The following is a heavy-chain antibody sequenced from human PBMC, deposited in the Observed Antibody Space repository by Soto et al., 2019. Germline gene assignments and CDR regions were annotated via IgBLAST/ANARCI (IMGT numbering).Heavy chain of an antibody. CDR2: IYYSGST. CDR3: ARMFDNYVNGNWFDP. Sequence: LSLTCTVSGGSISSGGYYWSWIRQHPGKGLEWIGYIYYSGSTYYNPSLKSRVTISVDTSKNQFSLKLSSVTAADTAVYYCARMFDNYVNGNWFDPWGQGTLVTVSS. J-gene: IGHJ5*02. V-gene: IGHV4-31*03. D-gene: IGHD3-10*02. CDR1: GGSISSGGYY.